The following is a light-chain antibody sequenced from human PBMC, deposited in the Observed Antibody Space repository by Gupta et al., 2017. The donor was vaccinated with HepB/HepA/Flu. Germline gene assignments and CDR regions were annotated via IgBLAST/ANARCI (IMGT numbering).Light chain of an antibody. V-gene: IGKV1-9*01. CDR2: AAF. J-gene: IGKJ5*01. Sequence: DIQLTQSPSFLSASVGDRVTISCRASQGINNFLAWYQQKPGKAPNLLIYAAFTLQRGVPSRFSGSASGTEFTLTISSLQPEDFATYYRQQSEAYPVTFGQGTRLDLK. CDR3: QQSEAYPVT. CDR1: QGINNF.